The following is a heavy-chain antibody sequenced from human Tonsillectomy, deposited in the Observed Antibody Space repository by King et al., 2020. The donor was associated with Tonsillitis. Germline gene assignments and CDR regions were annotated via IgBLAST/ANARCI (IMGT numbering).Heavy chain of an antibody. CDR2: MYWNDDK. D-gene: IGHD3-3*01. V-gene: IGHV2-5*01. J-gene: IGHJ6*02. Sequence: TLKESGPTLVKPRQTLTLTCTFSGFSFSTHGVGVGWIRQPPGQALEWLALMYWNDDKRYSPSLESRLTITKDTSKNQMVLTMTNMDPVDTATYYCAHRPSFGVVDYQDGVDVWGQGTTVTVTS. CDR3: AHRPSFGVVDYQDGVDV. CDR1: GFSFSTHGVG.